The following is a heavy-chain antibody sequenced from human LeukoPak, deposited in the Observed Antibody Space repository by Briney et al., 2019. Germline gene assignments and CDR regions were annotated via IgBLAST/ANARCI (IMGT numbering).Heavy chain of an antibody. V-gene: IGHV4-34*01. CDR1: GGSFSTYY. Sequence: PSETLSLTCAVHGGSFSTYYWSWIRQPPGKGLEWMGEINHSGETRYNPSLKSRVTISVDTSKSQFSLKLSSVTAADTAVYFCARYSYGTYYFDSWGRGTLVTVSS. CDR2: INHSGET. J-gene: IGHJ4*02. D-gene: IGHD5-18*01. CDR3: ARYSYGTYYFDS.